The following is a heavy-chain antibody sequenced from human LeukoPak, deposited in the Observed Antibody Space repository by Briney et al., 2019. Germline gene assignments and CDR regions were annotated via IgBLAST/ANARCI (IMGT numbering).Heavy chain of an antibody. Sequence: SETLSLTCTVSGGSISSGDYYWSWIRQPPGKGLEWIGYIYYGGTTHYIPPLKSRVTISEDTSKNQFSLKLSSVTAADTAVYYCARLYGDWDDYWGQGTLVTVSS. CDR3: ARLYGDWDDY. V-gene: IGHV4-30-4*01. J-gene: IGHJ4*02. D-gene: IGHD4-17*01. CDR1: GGSISSGDYY. CDR2: IYYGGTT.